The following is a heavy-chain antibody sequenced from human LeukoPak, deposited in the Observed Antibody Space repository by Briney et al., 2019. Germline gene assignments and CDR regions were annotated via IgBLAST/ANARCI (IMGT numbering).Heavy chain of an antibody. J-gene: IGHJ4*02. D-gene: IGHD3-10*01. CDR2: ISYDGSNK. Sequence: PGGSLRLSCAASGFTFSSYGMHWVRQAPGKGLEWVAVISYDGSNKYYADSVKGRFTISRDNSKNTLYLQMNSLRAEDTAVYYCAKDREISGSTFDYWGQGTLVTVSS. CDR3: AKDREISGSTFDY. V-gene: IGHV3-30*18. CDR1: GFTFSSYG.